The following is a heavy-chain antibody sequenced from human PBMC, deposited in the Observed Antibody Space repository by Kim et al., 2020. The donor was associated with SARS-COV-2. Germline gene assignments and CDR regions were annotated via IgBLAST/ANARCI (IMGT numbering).Heavy chain of an antibody. CDR1: GFTFSDYY. CDR3: ARANTYGQNPFDY. J-gene: IGHJ4*02. V-gene: IGHV3-11*03. D-gene: IGHD5-18*01. Sequence: GGSLRLSCAASGFTFSDYYMTWIRQAPGKGLEWVSYISTSSSYTNYADSVKGRFTISRDNAKNSLFLQMNSLRAEDTAVYYCARANTYGQNPFDYWGQGTLVTVSS. CDR2: ISTSSSYT.